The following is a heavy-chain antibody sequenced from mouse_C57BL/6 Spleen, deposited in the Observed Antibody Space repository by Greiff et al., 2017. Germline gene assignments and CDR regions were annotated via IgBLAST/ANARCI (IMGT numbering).Heavy chain of an antibody. CDR1: GYAFTNYL. Sequence: VQLQQSGAELVRPGTSVKVSCKASGYAFTNYLIEWVKQRPGQGLEWIGVINPGSGGTNYNEKFKGKATLTADKSSSPAYMQLSSLTSEDSAVYFCARYEGAMGYWGQGTSVTVSS. CDR2: INPGSGGT. J-gene: IGHJ4*01. CDR3: ARYEGAMGY. D-gene: IGHD2-14*01. V-gene: IGHV1-54*01.